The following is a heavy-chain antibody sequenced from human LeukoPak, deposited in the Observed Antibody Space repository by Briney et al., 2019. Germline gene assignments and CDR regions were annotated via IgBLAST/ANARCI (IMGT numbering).Heavy chain of an antibody. CDR1: GFTFSSYW. Sequence: GGSLRLSCAASGFTFSSYWMHWVRQAPGKGLVWVSRINSDGSSTSYADSVKGRFTISRDNAKNTLYLQMNSLRAEDTAVYYCATTFDWLLSLDVWGKGTTVTVSS. V-gene: IGHV3-74*01. CDR2: INSDGSST. D-gene: IGHD3-9*01. J-gene: IGHJ6*04. CDR3: ATTFDWLLSLDV.